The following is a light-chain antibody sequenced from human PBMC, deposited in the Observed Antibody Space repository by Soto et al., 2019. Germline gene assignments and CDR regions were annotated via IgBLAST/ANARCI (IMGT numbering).Light chain of an antibody. J-gene: IGLJ1*01. Sequence: QSVLTHPPSVSGAPGQRVTISCTGSSSNIGAGYDVHWYQQLPGTAPKLLIYGNSNRPSGVPDRFSGSKSGTSASLAITGLQAEDEADYYCQSSDSRLNVFGNGTKVTVL. V-gene: IGLV1-40*01. CDR2: GNS. CDR3: QSSDSRLNV. CDR1: SSNIGAGYD.